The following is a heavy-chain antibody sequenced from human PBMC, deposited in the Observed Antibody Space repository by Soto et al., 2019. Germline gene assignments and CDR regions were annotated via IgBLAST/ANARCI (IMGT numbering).Heavy chain of an antibody. V-gene: IGHV1-46*01. CDR2: INPIGGST. J-gene: IGHJ5*02. CDR1: GYTFTSYH. CDR3: ARDTASRFDP. Sequence: ASVKVSCKASGYTFTSYHVHWVRQAPGQGLEWMGMINPIGGSTNYAQKFQGRVTMTRDTSTSTVYMELSSLRSDDTAVYYCARDTASRFDPWGQGTLVTVS.